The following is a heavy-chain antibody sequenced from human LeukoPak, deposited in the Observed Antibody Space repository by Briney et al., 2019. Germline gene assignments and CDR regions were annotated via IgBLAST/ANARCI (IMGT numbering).Heavy chain of an antibody. Sequence: PSQTLSLTCAVSGGSISSGGYYWSWIRQPPGKGLEWIGEINHSGSTNYNPSLKSRVTISIDTSKNQFSLKLTSVTAADTAVYYCARYQRIMIDFGGVIGNAFDIWGQGTMVTVSS. CDR2: INHSGST. CDR1: GGSISSGGYY. V-gene: IGHV4-30-2*01. J-gene: IGHJ3*02. D-gene: IGHD3-16*02. CDR3: ARYQRIMIDFGGVIGNAFDI.